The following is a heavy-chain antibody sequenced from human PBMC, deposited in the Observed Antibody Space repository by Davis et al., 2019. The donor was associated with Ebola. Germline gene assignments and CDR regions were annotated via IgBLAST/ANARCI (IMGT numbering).Heavy chain of an antibody. Sequence: ASVKVSCKASGYTFTDYVIYWVRQAPGQGLEWMGYIRADNGKTQYSQKFQGRVTFTRDTSATTVYMELSSLTSEDMAVYYCAKGGPHWLVDYWGQGTLVTVSS. CDR2: IRADNGKT. CDR3: AKGGPHWLVDY. J-gene: IGHJ4*02. D-gene: IGHD6-19*01. V-gene: IGHV1-3*01. CDR1: GYTFTDYV.